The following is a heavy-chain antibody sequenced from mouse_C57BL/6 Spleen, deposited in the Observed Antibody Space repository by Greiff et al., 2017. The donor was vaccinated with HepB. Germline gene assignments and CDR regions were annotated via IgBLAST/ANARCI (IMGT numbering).Heavy chain of an antibody. D-gene: IGHD1-1*01. V-gene: IGHV5-9-1*02. CDR1: GFTFSSYA. CDR3: TRDRRRYYYAMDY. CDR2: ISSGGDYI. Sequence: EVKLMESGEGLVKPGGSLKLSCAASGFTFSSYAMSWVRQTPEKRLEWVAYISSGGDYIYYADTVKGRFTISRDNARNTLYLQMSSLKSEDTAMYYCTRDRRRYYYAMDYWGQGTSVTVSS. J-gene: IGHJ4*01.